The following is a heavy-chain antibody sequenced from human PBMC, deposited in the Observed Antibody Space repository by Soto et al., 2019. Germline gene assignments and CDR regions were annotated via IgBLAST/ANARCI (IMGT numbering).Heavy chain of an antibody. Sequence: ASVKVSCKASGYTFTGHYIHWVRQAPEQGPEWMGEIGPESGATRYAQKFQGRVTMTRDMSITTVYMELNNLSPDDTAVYYCGRGRSGQIVVFYWGQGTTVTVSS. CDR3: GRGRSGQIVVFY. V-gene: IGHV1-2*02. J-gene: IGHJ4*02. CDR2: IGPESGAT. CDR1: GYTFTGHY. D-gene: IGHD1-26*01.